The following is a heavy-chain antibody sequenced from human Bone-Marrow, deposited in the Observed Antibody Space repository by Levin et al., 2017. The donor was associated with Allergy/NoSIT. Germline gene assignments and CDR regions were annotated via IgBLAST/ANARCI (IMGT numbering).Heavy chain of an antibody. Sequence: SQTLSLTCTVSGGSISSGDYYWSWIRQPPGKGLEWIGYIYYSGSTYYNPSLKSRVTISVDTSKNQFSLKLSSVTAADTAVYYCARSPARGYCSGGSCYSHFDYWGQGTLVTVSS. CDR1: GGSISSGDYY. D-gene: IGHD2-15*01. J-gene: IGHJ4*02. CDR2: IYYSGST. V-gene: IGHV4-30-4*01. CDR3: ARSPARGYCSGGSCYSHFDY.